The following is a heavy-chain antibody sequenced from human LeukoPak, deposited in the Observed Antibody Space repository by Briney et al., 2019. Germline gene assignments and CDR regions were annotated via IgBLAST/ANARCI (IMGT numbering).Heavy chain of an antibody. CDR2: INPSSGNS. CDR1: GYTLTSYD. D-gene: IGHD1-14*01. V-gene: IGHV1-8*01. Sequence: ASVKVSCEASGYTLTSYDINWVRQATGQGLEWMGWINPSSGNSGFAQKFQGRVTMTRNTSISTAYMELSSLTSEDTAVYYCARGPPEHPQGYWGQGTLVTVSS. CDR3: ARGPPEHPQGY. J-gene: IGHJ4*02.